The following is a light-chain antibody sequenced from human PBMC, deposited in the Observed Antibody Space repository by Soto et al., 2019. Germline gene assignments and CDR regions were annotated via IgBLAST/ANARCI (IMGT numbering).Light chain of an antibody. CDR3: QSYDSSLSGVV. J-gene: IGLJ2*01. Sequence: QSVLTQPPSVSGAPGQRVTISCTGSSSNFGAGYDVHWFQQLPGTAPKLLIYGNNNRPSGVPDRFSGSKSGTSASLAITGLQAEDEADYYCQSYDSSLSGVVFGGGTKL. CDR2: GNN. V-gene: IGLV1-40*01. CDR1: SSNFGAGYD.